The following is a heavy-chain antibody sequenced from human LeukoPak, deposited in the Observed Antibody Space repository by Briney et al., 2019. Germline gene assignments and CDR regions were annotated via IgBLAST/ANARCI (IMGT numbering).Heavy chain of an antibody. D-gene: IGHD1-26*01. Sequence: ASVKVSCKASGYTFTGYYMHWVRQAPGQGLEWMGWINPNSGGTNYAQKFQGRVTMTRDTSISTAYMELSRLRSDDTAVYYCARDMRELPRGYYYYGMDVWGQGTTVTVSS. J-gene: IGHJ6*02. V-gene: IGHV1-2*02. CDR2: INPNSGGT. CDR3: ARDMRELPRGYYYYGMDV. CDR1: GYTFTGYY.